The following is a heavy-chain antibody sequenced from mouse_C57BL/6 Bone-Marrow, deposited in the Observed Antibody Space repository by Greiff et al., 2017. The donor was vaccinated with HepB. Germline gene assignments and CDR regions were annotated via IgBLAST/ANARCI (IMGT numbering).Heavy chain of an antibody. D-gene: IGHD2-4*01. V-gene: IGHV5-9-1*02. J-gene: IGHJ2*01. Sequence: EVQGVESGEGLVKPGGSLKLSCAASGFTFSSYAMSWVRQTPEKRLEWVAYISSGGDYIYYADTVKGRFTISRDNARNTLYLQMSSLKSEDTAMYYCTRVIYYDYFDYWGQGTTLTVSS. CDR1: GFTFSSYA. CDR3: TRVIYYDYFDY. CDR2: ISSGGDYI.